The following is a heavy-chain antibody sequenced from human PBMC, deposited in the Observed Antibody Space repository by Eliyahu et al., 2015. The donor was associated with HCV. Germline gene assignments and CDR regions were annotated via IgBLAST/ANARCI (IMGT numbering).Heavy chain of an antibody. CDR3: ASGSLYGSGSYYYYYGMDV. D-gene: IGHD3-10*01. Sequence: QVQLVQSGAEVKKPGSSVKVSCKASGGTFSSYAISWVRQAPGQGLEWMGGIIPIFGTANYAQKFQGRVTITADESTSTAYMELSSLRSEDTAVYYCASGSLYGSGSYYYYYGMDVWGQGTTVTVSS. CDR1: GGTFSSYA. V-gene: IGHV1-69*01. J-gene: IGHJ6*02. CDR2: IIPIFGTA.